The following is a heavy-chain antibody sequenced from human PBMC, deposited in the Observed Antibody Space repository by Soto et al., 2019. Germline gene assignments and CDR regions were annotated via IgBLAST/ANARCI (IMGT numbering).Heavy chain of an antibody. Sequence: SETLSLTCAVYGGSFSGYYWSWIRQPPGKGLEWIGEINHSGSTNYNPSLKSRVTISVDTSKNQFSLKLSSVTAADTAVYYCARVGRGYCSSTSCFRVWFDPWGQGTLVTVSS. V-gene: IGHV4-34*01. CDR2: INHSGST. D-gene: IGHD2-2*01. CDR3: ARVGRGYCSSTSCFRVWFDP. J-gene: IGHJ5*02. CDR1: GGSFSGYY.